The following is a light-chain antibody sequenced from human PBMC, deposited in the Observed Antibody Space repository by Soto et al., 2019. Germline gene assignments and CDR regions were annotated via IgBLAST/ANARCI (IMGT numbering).Light chain of an antibody. CDR2: EVS. CDR3: CSYVGRSDSYV. CDR1: SSDVGSNDL. V-gene: IGLV2-23*02. Sequence: QSALSQPASVSGSPGQSITISCTGTSSDVGSNDLVSWYQQHPGKAPKLMIYEVSKRPSGISNRFSGSKSGNTASLTISGLQAEDEVDYYCCSYVGRSDSYVFGAGPMLTVL. J-gene: IGLJ1*01.